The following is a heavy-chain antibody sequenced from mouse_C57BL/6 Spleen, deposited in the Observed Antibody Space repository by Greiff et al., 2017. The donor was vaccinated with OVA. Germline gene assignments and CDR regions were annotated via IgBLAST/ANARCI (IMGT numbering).Heavy chain of an antibody. CDR3: ARHEGDYYGSWFAY. Sequence: EVMLVESGGDLVKPGGSLKLSCAASGFTFSSYGMSWVRQTPDKRLEWVATISSGGSYTYYPDSVKGRFTISRDNAKNTLYLQMSSLKSEDTAMYYCARHEGDYYGSWFAYWGQGTLVTVSA. CDR1: GFTFSSYG. D-gene: IGHD1-1*01. V-gene: IGHV5-6*01. CDR2: ISSGGSYT. J-gene: IGHJ3*01.